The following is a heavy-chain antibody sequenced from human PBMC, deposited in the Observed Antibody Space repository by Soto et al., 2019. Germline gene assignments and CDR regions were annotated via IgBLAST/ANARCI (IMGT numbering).Heavy chain of an antibody. Sequence: PGGSLRLSCAASGFTFSSYAMSWVRQAPGKGLEWVSAISGSGGSTYYADSVKGRFTISRDSSKNTLYLQMNSLRAEDTAVYYCAKDCGYSYGYPYYYGMDVWGQGTTVTVSS. CDR1: GFTFSSYA. J-gene: IGHJ6*02. D-gene: IGHD5-18*01. CDR2: ISGSGGST. V-gene: IGHV3-23*01. CDR3: AKDCGYSYGYPYYYGMDV.